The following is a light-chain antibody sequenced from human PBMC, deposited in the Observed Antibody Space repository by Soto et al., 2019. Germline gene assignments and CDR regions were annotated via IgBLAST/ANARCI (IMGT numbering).Light chain of an antibody. CDR2: WAS. CDR1: QTILYNSNNKNY. CDR3: QQYYTSPYN. V-gene: IGKV4-1*01. Sequence: DIVLTQSPDSLAVSLGERATINCKSSQTILYNSNNKNYIAWYQQKPGQPPKLLIYWASTRESGVPDRFSGSGSGTDFTLTISSLQAEDVAVYYCQQYYTSPYNFGQGTKLEIK. J-gene: IGKJ2*01.